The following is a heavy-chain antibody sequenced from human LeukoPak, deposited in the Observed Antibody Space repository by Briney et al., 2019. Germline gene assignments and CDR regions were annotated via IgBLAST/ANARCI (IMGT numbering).Heavy chain of an antibody. D-gene: IGHD5-18*01. CDR1: GFTFDDYA. CDR2: ISWNSGSI. Sequence: PGRSLRLSCAASGFTFDDYAMHWVRQAPGKGLEWVSGISWNSGSIGYADSVKGRFTISRDNAKNSLYLQMNSLRAEDTALYYCAKVVWHRPVYTAMAIYYYYGMDVWGQGTTVTVSS. J-gene: IGHJ6*02. CDR3: AKVVWHRPVYTAMAIYYYYGMDV. V-gene: IGHV3-9*01.